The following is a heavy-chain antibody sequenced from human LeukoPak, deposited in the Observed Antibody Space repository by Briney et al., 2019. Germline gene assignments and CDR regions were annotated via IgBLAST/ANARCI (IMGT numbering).Heavy chain of an antibody. V-gene: IGHV4-38-2*02. CDR2: IYHSGST. CDR3: ASSNCSGGSCYFFDY. D-gene: IGHD2-15*01. Sequence: SETLSLTCTVSGYSISSNYYWGWIRQPPGKGLEWIGSIYHSGSTYYNPSLKSRVTISVDTSKNQFSLKLSSVTAADTAVYYCASSNCSGGSCYFFDYWGQGTLVTVSS. CDR1: GYSISSNYY. J-gene: IGHJ4*02.